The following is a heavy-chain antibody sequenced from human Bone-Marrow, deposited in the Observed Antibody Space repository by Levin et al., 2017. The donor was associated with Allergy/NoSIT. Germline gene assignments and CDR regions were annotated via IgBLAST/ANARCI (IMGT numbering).Heavy chain of an antibody. CDR1: GFSLSTSGVG. V-gene: IGHV2-5*02. CDR2: IYWDDDK. CDR3: AHRRGEGEIAVAGTTPRHDAFDS. J-gene: IGHJ3*02. Sequence: SGPTLVKPTQTLTLTCTFSGFSLSTSGVGVGWIRQPPGKALEWLALIYWDDDKRYSPSLKSRLTITKDTSKNQVVLTMTNMDPVDTATYYCAHRRGEGEIAVAGTTPRHDAFDSWGQGTMVTVSS. D-gene: IGHD6-19*01.